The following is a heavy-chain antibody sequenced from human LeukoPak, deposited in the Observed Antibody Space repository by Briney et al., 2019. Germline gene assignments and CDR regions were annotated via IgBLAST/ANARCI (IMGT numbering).Heavy chain of an antibody. V-gene: IGHV1-69*13. D-gene: IGHD3-10*01. J-gene: IGHJ4*02. Sequence: ASVKVSCKXSGGTFSSYAISWVRQAPGQGLEWMGGIIPIFGTANYSQKFQGRVTITADESTSTAYMELSSLRSEDTAVYYCASPVGNYYFDYWGQGTLVTVSS. CDR3: ASPVGNYYFDY. CDR2: IIPIFGTA. CDR1: GGTFSSYA.